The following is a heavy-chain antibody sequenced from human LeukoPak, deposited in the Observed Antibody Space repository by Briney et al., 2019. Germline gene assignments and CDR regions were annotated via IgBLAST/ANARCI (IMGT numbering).Heavy chain of an antibody. CDR1: GGSISSYY. V-gene: IGHV4-4*07. CDR3: ARSPIVVVPAAIGGSYFDY. D-gene: IGHD2-2*02. CDR2: IYTSGST. J-gene: IGHJ4*02. Sequence: SETLSLTCGVSGGSISSYYWSWVRQPAGKGLEWIGRIYTSGSTNYNPSLKSRVTMSVDTSKNQFSLKLSSVTAADTAVYYCARSPIVVVPAAIGGSYFDYWGQGTLVTVSS.